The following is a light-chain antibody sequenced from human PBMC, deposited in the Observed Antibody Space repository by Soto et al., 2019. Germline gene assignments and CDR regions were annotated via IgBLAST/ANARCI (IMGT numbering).Light chain of an antibody. CDR3: QQSYSTLRT. CDR1: PSISNY. J-gene: IGKJ1*01. V-gene: IGKV1-39*01. Sequence: DIQMTQSPSSLSASVGDRVTITCRASPSISNYLNWYQKKPGKAPNLLIYAASSLQSGVPARFSGSGSGTDFNLTISSLQTEDFATYDCQQSYSTLRTFGQGTKVDIK. CDR2: AAS.